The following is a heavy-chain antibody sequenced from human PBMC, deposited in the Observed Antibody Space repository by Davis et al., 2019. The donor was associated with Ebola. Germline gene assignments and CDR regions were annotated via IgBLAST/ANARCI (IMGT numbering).Heavy chain of an antibody. J-gene: IGHJ5*02. V-gene: IGHV3-33*08. D-gene: IGHD6-19*01. CDR1: GFTFSSYA. Sequence: GGSLRLSCAASGFTFSSYAMSWVRQAPGKGLEWVAVIWYDGSNKYYADSVKGRFTISRDNSKNTLYLQMNSLRAEDTAVYYCARESSGWFNWFDPWGQGTLVTVSS. CDR2: IWYDGSNK. CDR3: ARESSGWFNWFDP.